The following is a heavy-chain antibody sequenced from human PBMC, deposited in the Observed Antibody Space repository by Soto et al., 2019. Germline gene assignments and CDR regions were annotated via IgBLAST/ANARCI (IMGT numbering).Heavy chain of an antibody. V-gene: IGHV1-18*01. CDR3: ARHHGPTTSENWFDP. CDR2: ISTYSGDT. Sequence: ASVKVSCKASGYTFFTYDISWVRQAPGQGLEWMGWISTYSGDTKYAQKFQGRVTMTTDTSTTTAYLELRSLGSDDTAVYYCARHHGPTTSENWFDPWGQGTLVTVSS. D-gene: IGHD5-12*01. J-gene: IGHJ5*02. CDR1: GYTFFTYD.